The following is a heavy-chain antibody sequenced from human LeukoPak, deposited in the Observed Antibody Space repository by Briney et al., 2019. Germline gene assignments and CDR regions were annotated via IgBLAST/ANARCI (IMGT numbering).Heavy chain of an antibody. J-gene: IGHJ4*02. CDR3: ARDKSSDY. Sequence: GGSLRLSCAASGFNFRSYSMNWVRQAPGEGLEWVSYISSFSGTINYADSVKGRFTISRDNAKNSLYLQMNSLRAEDTTVYYCARDKSSDYWGQGTLVTVSS. CDR1: GFNFRSYS. CDR2: ISSFSGTI. D-gene: IGHD2-2*01. V-gene: IGHV3-48*04.